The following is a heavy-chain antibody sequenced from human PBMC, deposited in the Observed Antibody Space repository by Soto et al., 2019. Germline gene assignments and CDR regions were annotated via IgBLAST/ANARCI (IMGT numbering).Heavy chain of an antibody. V-gene: IGHV4-39*07. CDR3: ARDNDGSGIDY. D-gene: IGHD3-10*01. CDR2: IYYSGST. J-gene: IGHJ4*02. Sequence: SETLSLTCTVSGGSISSSSYYWGWIRQPPGKGLEWIGSIYYSGSTYYNPSLKSRVTISVDTSKNQFSLKLSSVTAADTAVYYCARDNDGSGIDYWGQGTLVTVSS. CDR1: GGSISSSSYY.